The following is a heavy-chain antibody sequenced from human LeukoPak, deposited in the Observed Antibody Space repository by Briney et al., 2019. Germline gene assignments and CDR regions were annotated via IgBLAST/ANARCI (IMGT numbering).Heavy chain of an antibody. CDR1: GFTFSEYE. V-gene: IGHV3-48*03. J-gene: IGHJ4*02. CDR2: ISTGGRTI. Sequence: GGSLRLSCAASGFTFSEYEMNWVRQAPGKGLEWLSYISTGGRTIKYADSVKGRFTISRDNARSSLFLQMTNLRVEDTAVYFCARGATVTYYFDHWGQGALVAVSS. CDR3: ARGATVTYYFDH. D-gene: IGHD4-17*01.